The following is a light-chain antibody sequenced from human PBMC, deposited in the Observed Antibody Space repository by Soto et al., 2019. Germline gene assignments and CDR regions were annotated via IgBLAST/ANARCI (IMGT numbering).Light chain of an antibody. Sequence: QSVLTQPPSVSGAPGQRVTISCTGNSSNIGAGYDVHWYQQLPGKAPKLLIFGKSHRPSGVPDRFFASKSGTSASLAITGLQAEDEADYYCCSYAGGNTHLFGTGTKLTVL. CDR2: GKS. V-gene: IGLV1-40*01. CDR3: CSYAGGNTHL. CDR1: SSNIGAGYD. J-gene: IGLJ1*01.